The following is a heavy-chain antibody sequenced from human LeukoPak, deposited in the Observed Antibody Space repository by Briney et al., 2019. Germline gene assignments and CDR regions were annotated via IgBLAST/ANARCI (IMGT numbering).Heavy chain of an antibody. Sequence: GSLRLSCAASGFTFSSYSMNWVRQAPGKGLEWVSAISGSGGSTYYADSVKGRFTISRDNSKNTLYLQMNSLRAEDTAVYYCAKDRHSSGYSSFDYWGQGTLVTVSS. D-gene: IGHD3-22*01. J-gene: IGHJ4*02. CDR3: AKDRHSSGYSSFDY. CDR2: ISGSGGST. CDR1: GFTFSSYS. V-gene: IGHV3-23*01.